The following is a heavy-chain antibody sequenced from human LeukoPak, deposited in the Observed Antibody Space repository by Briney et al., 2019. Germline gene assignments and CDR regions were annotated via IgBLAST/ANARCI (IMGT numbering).Heavy chain of an antibody. CDR2: ISGGSTYT. CDR3: ARSLISAVIGMDV. D-gene: IGHD3-3*01. Sequence: GGSLRLSCAGSGFTFKDYYLNWIRQAPGKGLEWVSYISGGSTYTNYANSEKGRFTISRDNARNSLFLQMNSLTAEDTAIYYCARSLISAVIGMDVWGQGTAVTVSS. CDR1: GFTFKDYY. V-gene: IGHV3-11*06. J-gene: IGHJ6*02.